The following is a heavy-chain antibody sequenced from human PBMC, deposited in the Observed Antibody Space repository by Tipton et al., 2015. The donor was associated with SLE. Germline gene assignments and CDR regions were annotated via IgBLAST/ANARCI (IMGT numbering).Heavy chain of an antibody. Sequence: SLRLSCAASGFSFNDYAMSWVRQAPGKGLEWVSSISSRSTYIYYADSLKGRFVISRDTATHSLFLQMNSLTAEGTAVYYCARDLRGGSGPSDYWGQGTLVTVSS. V-gene: IGHV3-21*01. CDR1: GFSFNDYA. CDR2: ISSRSTYI. D-gene: IGHD3-10*01. CDR3: ARDLRGGSGPSDY. J-gene: IGHJ4*02.